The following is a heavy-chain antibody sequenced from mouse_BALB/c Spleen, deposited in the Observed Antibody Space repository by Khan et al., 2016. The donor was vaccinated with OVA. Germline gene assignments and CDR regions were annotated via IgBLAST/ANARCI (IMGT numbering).Heavy chain of an antibody. J-gene: IGHJ4*01. CDR3: ARQPYYHYNIMDY. CDR2: IWSDGTT. V-gene: IGHV2-6-1*01. CDR1: GFSLTNYG. D-gene: IGHD2-10*01. Sequence: VQLVESGPGLAAPSQSLSITCTISGFSLTNYGVHWVRQPPGKGLEWLVVIWSDGTTNYNSALNSRLTITKDNSQGQVFLKMNSLQTDDTAIYFCARQPYYHYNIMDYWGQGTSVTVSS.